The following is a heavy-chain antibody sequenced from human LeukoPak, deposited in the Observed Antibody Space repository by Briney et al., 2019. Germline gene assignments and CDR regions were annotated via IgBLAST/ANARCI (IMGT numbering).Heavy chain of an antibody. Sequence: ASVKVSCKASGYTFTSYGINWVRQAPGQGLEWMGWISAYNGNTNYAQKLQGRVTMTTDTSTSTAYMELRSLRSDDTAVYYCAREESYDSSGYPFDYWGQGTLVTVSS. J-gene: IGHJ4*02. V-gene: IGHV1-18*01. D-gene: IGHD3-22*01. CDR3: AREESYDSSGYPFDY. CDR2: ISAYNGNT. CDR1: GYTFTSYG.